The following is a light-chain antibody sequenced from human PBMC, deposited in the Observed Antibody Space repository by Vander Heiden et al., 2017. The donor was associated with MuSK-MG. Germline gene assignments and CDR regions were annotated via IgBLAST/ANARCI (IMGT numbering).Light chain of an antibody. V-gene: IGKV2-28*01. Sequence: DIVMTQSPISLPVTPGEQASIPCRPRQSLLHSTGYNYLDWYLQRPGQSPQLLIYLGSNRASGVPDRFSGSGSGTDFTLKISRVEAEDVGVYYCMQALQTPPYTFGQGTKLEIK. CDR2: LGS. CDR1: QSLLHSTGYNY. J-gene: IGKJ2*01. CDR3: MQALQTPPYT.